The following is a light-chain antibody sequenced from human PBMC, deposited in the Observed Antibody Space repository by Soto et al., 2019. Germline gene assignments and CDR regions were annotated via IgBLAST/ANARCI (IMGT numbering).Light chain of an antibody. V-gene: IGLV4-60*02. CDR2: LDRSGSY. CDR3: ETWYSNTHKV. CDR1: SGHSTYI. J-gene: IGLJ3*02. Sequence: QPVLTQSSSASASLGSSVTLTCILSSGHSTYIIAWHQQQPGKAPRFLMTLDRSGSYNRGSGVPDRFSGSSSGADRYLTISNLQFEVEGDYYCETWYSNTHKVFGGGTKLTVL.